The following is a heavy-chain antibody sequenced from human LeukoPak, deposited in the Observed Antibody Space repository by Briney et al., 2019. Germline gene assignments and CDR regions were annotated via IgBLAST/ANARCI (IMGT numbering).Heavy chain of an antibody. Sequence: SETLSLTCTVSGGSISSNSYYWGWIRQPPGKGLEWIGSIYYSGSTYYNPSLKSRVTISVDTSNNQCSLKLSSVTAADTAVYYCARRFMVRGAMGFDPWGQGTLVTVSS. CDR1: GGSISSNSYY. D-gene: IGHD3-10*01. J-gene: IGHJ5*02. CDR3: ARRFMVRGAMGFDP. CDR2: IYYSGST. V-gene: IGHV4-39*01.